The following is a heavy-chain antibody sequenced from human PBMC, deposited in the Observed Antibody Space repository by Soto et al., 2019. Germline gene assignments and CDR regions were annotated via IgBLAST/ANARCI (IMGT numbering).Heavy chain of an antibody. D-gene: IGHD3-9*01. V-gene: IGHV6-1*01. CDR3: ARDLHYYDILTGYLFYYYGMDV. J-gene: IGHJ6*02. CDR1: GDSVSSNSAA. CDR2: TYYRSKWYN. Sequence: SQTLSLTCAISGDSVSSNSAAWNWIRQSPSRGLKWLGRTYYRSKWYNDYAVSVKSRITINPDTSKNQFSLQLNSVTPEGTAVYYCARDLHYYDILTGYLFYYYGMDVWGQGTTVTVSS.